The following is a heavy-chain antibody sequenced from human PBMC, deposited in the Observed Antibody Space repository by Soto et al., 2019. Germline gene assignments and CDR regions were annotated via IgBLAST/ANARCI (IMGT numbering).Heavy chain of an antibody. V-gene: IGHV3-7*01. CDR1: GFNVMSYW. D-gene: IGHD2-2*01. J-gene: IGHJ4*02. CDR2: IKEDGSEK. Sequence: PGGSLRLSCAVSGFNVMSYWMSWVRQAPGKGLEWVAIIKEDGSEKYYLHSVRGRFSISRDSAGNALHLTMNYLSAEDTGVYFCASDIGFDYANWGQGTLVTVSS. CDR3: ASDIGFDYAN.